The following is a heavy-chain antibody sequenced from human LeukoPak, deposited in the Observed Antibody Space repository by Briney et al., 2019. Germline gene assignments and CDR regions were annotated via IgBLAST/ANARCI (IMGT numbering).Heavy chain of an antibody. CDR1: GFTFSSYC. CDR2: ISYDGSNK. D-gene: IGHD3-9*01. V-gene: IGHV3-30*18. CDR3: AKDQPPYAYYDILPGYSPYPAFDI. J-gene: IGHJ3*02. Sequence: QPGRSLRLSCAASGFTFSSYCMHGVRQAPAKGLEGVAVISYDGSNKYYADSVKGRFTISRDNSKNTLYLQMNSLRAEDTAVSYCAKDQPPYAYYDILPGYSPYPAFDIWGQGTMVTVSS.